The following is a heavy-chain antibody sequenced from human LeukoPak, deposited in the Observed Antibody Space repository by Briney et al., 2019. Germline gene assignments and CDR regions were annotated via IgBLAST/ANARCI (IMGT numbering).Heavy chain of an antibody. Sequence: GGSLRLSCVASEFTFSSYEMNWVRQAPGKGLEWVSYISSSGSTIYSADSAKGRFTISRDNAKNSLYLQMNSLRAEDTAVYYCASGLYSDYWGQGTLVTVSS. CDR2: ISSSGSTI. CDR1: EFTFSSYE. CDR3: ASGLYSDY. D-gene: IGHD6-25*01. J-gene: IGHJ4*02. V-gene: IGHV3-48*03.